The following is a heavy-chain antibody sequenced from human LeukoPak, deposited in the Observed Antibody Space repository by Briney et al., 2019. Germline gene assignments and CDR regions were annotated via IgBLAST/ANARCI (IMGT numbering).Heavy chain of an antibody. Sequence: GGSLRLSCAASGFTFSNYAMNWVRQAPGKGLEWVSAISDSGSATYYADSVKGRFTISRDNSRNTVYLQMNSLRAEDSAIYYCARDIPAPGICFDYWGRGTLVTVSS. CDR3: ARDIPAPGICFDY. V-gene: IGHV3-23*01. J-gene: IGHJ4*02. CDR2: ISDSGSAT. CDR1: GFTFSNYA. D-gene: IGHD6-13*01.